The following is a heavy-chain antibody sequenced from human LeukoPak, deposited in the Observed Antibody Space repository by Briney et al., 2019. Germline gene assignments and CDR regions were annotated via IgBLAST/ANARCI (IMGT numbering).Heavy chain of an antibody. CDR3: ARDVGTSCWYTFDY. D-gene: IGHD6-19*01. CDR2: TYYTSKWYN. J-gene: IGHJ4*02. CDR1: GDSVSQNNGA. V-gene: IGHV6-1*01. Sequence: LQTLSLTYGLSGDSVSQNNGAWNWPRHPASRGLEGLGSTYYTSKWYNDYAGSIKCRMTSSTDRSSNQFSLQLNSVTPEDTAVYYCARDVGTSCWYTFDYWGQGTLVTVSS.